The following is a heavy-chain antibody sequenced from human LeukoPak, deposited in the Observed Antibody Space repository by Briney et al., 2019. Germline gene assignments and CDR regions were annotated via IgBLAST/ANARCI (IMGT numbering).Heavy chain of an antibody. D-gene: IGHD3-16*01. CDR2: INPNSGGP. J-gene: IGHJ5*02. Sequence: ASVKISCKASGYTFTGYYIHWVRQAPGQGLEWMGWINPNSGGPNYAQKFQGRVTMTRDTSISTAYMEMSRLRSDDTAVYYCARDVSAGGTNWFDPWGQGTLVTVSS. V-gene: IGHV1-2*02. CDR3: ARDVSAGGTNWFDP. CDR1: GYTFTGYY.